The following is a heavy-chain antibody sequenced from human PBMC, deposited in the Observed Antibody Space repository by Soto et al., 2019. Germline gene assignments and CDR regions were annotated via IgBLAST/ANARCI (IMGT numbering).Heavy chain of an antibody. V-gene: IGHV4-30-4*01. J-gene: IGHJ4*02. CDR2: IYYSGST. Sequence: TLSLTWSVSGGSSSGGDYYWSWIRQPPGKGLEWIGYIYYSGSTYYNPSLKSRVTISVDTSKNQFFLKLSSVTAADTAVYYCAREAGSTSFDYWVQGTLVTVSS. D-gene: IGHD1-7*01. CDR1: GGSSSGGDYY. CDR3: AREAGSTSFDY.